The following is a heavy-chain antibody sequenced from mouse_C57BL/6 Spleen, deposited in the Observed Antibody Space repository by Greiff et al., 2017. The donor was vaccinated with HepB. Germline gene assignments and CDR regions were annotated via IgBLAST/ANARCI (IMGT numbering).Heavy chain of an antibody. Sequence: VQLQQPGAELVKPGASVKLSCKASGYTFTSYWMHWVKQRPGQGLEWIGMIHPNSGSTNYNEKFKSKATLTVDKSSSTAYMQLSSLTSEDSAVYYCARNDYDEYYAMDYWGQGTSVTVSS. CDR2: IHPNSGST. V-gene: IGHV1-64*01. CDR1: GYTFTSYW. CDR3: ARNDYDEYYAMDY. D-gene: IGHD2-4*01. J-gene: IGHJ4*01.